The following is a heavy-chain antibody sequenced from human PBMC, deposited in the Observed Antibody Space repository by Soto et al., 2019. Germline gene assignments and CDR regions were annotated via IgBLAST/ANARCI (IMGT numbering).Heavy chain of an antibody. J-gene: IGHJ3*02. Sequence: SETLSLTCAVYGGSFSGYYWSWIRQPPGKGLEWIGEINHSGSTNYNPSLKSRVTISVDTSKNQFSLKLSSVTAADTAVYYCARKVGWYPISLKDAFDIWGQGXMVTVSS. V-gene: IGHV4-34*01. D-gene: IGHD2-15*01. CDR3: ARKVGWYPISLKDAFDI. CDR2: INHSGST. CDR1: GGSFSGYY.